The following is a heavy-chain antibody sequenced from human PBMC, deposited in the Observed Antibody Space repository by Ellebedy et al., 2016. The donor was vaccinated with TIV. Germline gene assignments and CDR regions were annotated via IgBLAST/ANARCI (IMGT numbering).Heavy chain of an antibody. CDR1: GFTFGDFA. CDR2: IGSKGYGGTT. J-gene: IGHJ6*02. Sequence: GESLKISXTASGFTFGDFAISWVRQAPGKGLEWVGFIGSKGYGGTTQYAASVKGRFTISRDDSKSIAYLQMNNLKTEDTALYYCTREAANWNYPYYYYNGMDVWGQGTTVTVSS. CDR3: TREAANWNYPYYYYNGMDV. V-gene: IGHV3-49*04. D-gene: IGHD1-7*01.